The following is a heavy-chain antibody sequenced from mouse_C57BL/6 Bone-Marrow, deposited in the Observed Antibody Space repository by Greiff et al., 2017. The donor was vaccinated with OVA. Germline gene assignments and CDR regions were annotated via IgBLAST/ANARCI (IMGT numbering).Heavy chain of an antibody. D-gene: IGHD2-14*01. CDR1: GYSITSGYY. Sequence: EVKLQESGPGLVKPSQSLSLTCSVTGYSITSGYYWNWIRQFPGNKLEWMGYISYDGSNNYNPTLKNRISITRDTSKNQFFLKLNSVTTEDTATDYCARDGTTGYWGQGTTLTVSS. CDR3: ARDGTTGY. J-gene: IGHJ2*01. V-gene: IGHV3-6*01. CDR2: ISYDGSN.